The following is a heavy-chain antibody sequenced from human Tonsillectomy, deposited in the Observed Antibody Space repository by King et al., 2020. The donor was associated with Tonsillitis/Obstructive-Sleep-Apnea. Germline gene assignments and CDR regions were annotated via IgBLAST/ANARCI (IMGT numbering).Heavy chain of an antibody. CDR2: IWYDGSNK. D-gene: IGHD1-7*01. Sequence: QLVESGGGVVQPGRSLRLSCAASGFTFCSYGMHWVRQAPGKGLEWVAVIWYDGSNKYYGDSLKGRFTISRDNSKNTLYLQMNSLRAEDTAVYYCAGGITGPTLNYYYGFDVWGQGTTVTVSS. J-gene: IGHJ6*02. V-gene: IGHV3-33*01. CDR1: GFTFCSYG. CDR3: AGGITGPTLNYYYGFDV.